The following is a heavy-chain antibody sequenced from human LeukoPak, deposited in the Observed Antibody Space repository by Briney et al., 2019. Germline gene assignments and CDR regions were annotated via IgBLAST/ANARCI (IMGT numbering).Heavy chain of an antibody. V-gene: IGHV3-21*01. Sequence: SVKGRFTISRDNAKNSLFLQMNSLRAEDTAVYYCARDGVGTSSSLVWGQGTLVTVSS. D-gene: IGHD6-6*01. J-gene: IGHJ4*02. CDR3: ARDGVGTSSSLV.